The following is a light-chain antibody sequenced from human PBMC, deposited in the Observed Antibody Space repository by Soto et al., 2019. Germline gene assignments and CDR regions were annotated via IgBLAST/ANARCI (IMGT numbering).Light chain of an antibody. V-gene: IGKV3-11*01. J-gene: IGKJ5*01. CDR2: DAS. Sequence: EVVLTQSPAPLSLFPGERATFSCRASQNVNNFLAWYQQKPGQAPRLLIYDASNRATGIPARFSGSGSGTDFTLTISSLESEDFAIYYCQQRSNWPTFGQGTRLEIK. CDR1: QNVNNF. CDR3: QQRSNWPT.